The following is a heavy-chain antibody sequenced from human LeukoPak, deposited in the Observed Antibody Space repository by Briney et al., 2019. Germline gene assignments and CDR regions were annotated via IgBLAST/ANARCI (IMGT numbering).Heavy chain of an antibody. Sequence: SETLSLTCTVSAGSISSYYWSWIRQPPGKGLKWIGYIYYSGSTNYNPSLKSRVTISVDTSKNQFSLKLSSVTAADTAVYYCARDSATQLFDYWGQGTLVTVS. V-gene: IGHV4-59*01. CDR2: IYYSGST. CDR3: ARDSATQLFDY. J-gene: IGHJ4*02. D-gene: IGHD6-25*01. CDR1: AGSISSYY.